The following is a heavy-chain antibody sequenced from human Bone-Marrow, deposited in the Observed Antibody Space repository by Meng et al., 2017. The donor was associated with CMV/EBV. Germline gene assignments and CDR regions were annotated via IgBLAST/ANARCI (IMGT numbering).Heavy chain of an antibody. J-gene: IGHJ4*02. V-gene: IGHV3-23*01. CDR1: GFIFSSYD. CDR2: ISGGGVTT. CDR3: ARDGTSSKKGIRFDY. D-gene: IGHD4-23*01. Sequence: GESLKISCAGSGFIFSSYDMSWVRQAPGKGLEWVSTISGGGVTTSYGDSVKGRFTISRDNSKNSLYLQMNSLRAEDTAVYYCARDGTSSKKGIRFDYWGQGTLVTVSS.